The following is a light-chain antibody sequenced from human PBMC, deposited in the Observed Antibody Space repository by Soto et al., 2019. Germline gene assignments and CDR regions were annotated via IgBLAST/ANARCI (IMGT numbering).Light chain of an antibody. CDR3: AAWDDGLNGWL. CDR2: GYN. CDR1: NSNVGNNT. J-gene: IGLJ3*02. V-gene: IGLV1-44*01. Sequence: QAVVTQPPSASGTPGQRVTISCSGSNSNVGNNTVNWYQQFPGTSPRLLSEGYNQRPSGVPDRFSVSKSANSASLAISGLKSEDEADYYCAAWDDGLNGWLFGGGTKLTVL.